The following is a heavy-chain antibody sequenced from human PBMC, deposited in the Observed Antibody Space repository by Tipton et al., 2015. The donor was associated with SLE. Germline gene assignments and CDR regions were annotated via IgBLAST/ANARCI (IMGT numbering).Heavy chain of an antibody. J-gene: IGHJ6*02. CDR3: AKDRGRTYHFGMDV. CDR2: ISFDGSNI. CDR1: GFTFSSYS. V-gene: IGHV3-30*18. Sequence: SLRLSCAASGFTFSSYSMNWVRQAPGRGLEWVADISFDGSNIYYTESVKGRFTISRDNSKKTLDLQMNSLRTEDTAVYYCAKDRGRTYHFGMDVWGQGTKVSVSS.